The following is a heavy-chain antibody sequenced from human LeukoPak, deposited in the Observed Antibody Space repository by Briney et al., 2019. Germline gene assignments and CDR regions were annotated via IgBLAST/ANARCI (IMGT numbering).Heavy chain of an antibody. Sequence: SETLSLTCAVYGGSFSGYYWSWIRQPPGKGLEWIGEINHSGSTNYNPSPKSRVTISVDTSKNQFSLKLSSVTAADTAVYYCARQSGLLWFGIDYWGQGTLVTVSS. CDR2: INHSGST. V-gene: IGHV4-34*01. D-gene: IGHD3-10*01. CDR1: GGSFSGYY. CDR3: ARQSGLLWFGIDY. J-gene: IGHJ4*02.